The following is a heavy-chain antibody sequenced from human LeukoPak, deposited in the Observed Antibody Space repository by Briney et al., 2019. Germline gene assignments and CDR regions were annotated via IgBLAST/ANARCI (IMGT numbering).Heavy chain of an antibody. J-gene: IGHJ6*02. CDR2: INPNSGGT. CDR3: ARYSCSSTSCYSYGMDV. Sequence: ASVKVSCKASGYTFTSYYMHWVRQAPGQGLEWMGIINPNSGGTSYAQKFQGRVTITADKSTSTAYMELSSLRSEDTAVYYCARYSCSSTSCYSYGMDVWGQGTTVTVSS. V-gene: IGHV1-46*01. D-gene: IGHD2-2*02. CDR1: GYTFTSYY.